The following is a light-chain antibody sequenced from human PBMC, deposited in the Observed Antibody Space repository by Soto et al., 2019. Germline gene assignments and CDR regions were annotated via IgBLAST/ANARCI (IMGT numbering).Light chain of an antibody. Sequence: EIVMTQSPANLSVSPGERATLSCRASQSVSSNVAWYQQKPGQGPSLLIYGASTRATSIPARFSGSGSGTEFTLTINSLQSEDFAVYYCQQYNKWPPYTFGQGTKLEIK. CDR3: QQYNKWPPYT. J-gene: IGKJ2*01. V-gene: IGKV3-15*01. CDR2: GAS. CDR1: QSVSSN.